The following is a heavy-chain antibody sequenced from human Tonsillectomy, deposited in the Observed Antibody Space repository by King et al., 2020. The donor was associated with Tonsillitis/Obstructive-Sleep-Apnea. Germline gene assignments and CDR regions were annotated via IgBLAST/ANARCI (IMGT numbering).Heavy chain of an antibody. Sequence: VQLVESGGGLVKPGGSLRLSCAASGFTVSNAWMSWVRQTPGKGLEWVGRIKSKTAGGTTDYAAPVKGRFTISRDDSKNTLYLQMNSLKTEDTAVYYCTTAPTFDYWYFDLWGRGTLVTVSS. J-gene: IGHJ2*01. CDR3: TTAPTFDYWYFDL. V-gene: IGHV3-15*01. CDR1: GFTVSNAW. CDR2: IKSKTAGGTT.